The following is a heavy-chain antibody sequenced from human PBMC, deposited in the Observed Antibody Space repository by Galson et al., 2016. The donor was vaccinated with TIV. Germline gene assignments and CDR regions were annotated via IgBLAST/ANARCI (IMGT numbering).Heavy chain of an antibody. CDR2: INHSGST. CDR3: ARDKNDYGVDAFDI. V-gene: IGHV4-34*01. CDR1: GGSFNRYY. D-gene: IGHD4-17*01. Sequence: SETLSLTCAVYGGSFNRYYWTWIRQPPGKGLEWIGQINHSGSTKYNPSLKSRGTISVDTSKNQFSLKLTSVTAADTAVYYCARDKNDYGVDAFDIWGQGTMVIVSS. J-gene: IGHJ3*02.